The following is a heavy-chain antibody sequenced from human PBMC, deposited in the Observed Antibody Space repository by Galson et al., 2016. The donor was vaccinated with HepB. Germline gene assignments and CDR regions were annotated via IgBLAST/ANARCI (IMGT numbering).Heavy chain of an antibody. CDR3: ARYCTNGVCFRAFDI. CDR1: GFTFSMYA. J-gene: IGHJ3*02. D-gene: IGHD2-8*01. V-gene: IGHV3-64*01. CDR2: ISHNGGTT. Sequence: SLRLSCAASGFTFSMYAMHWVRQAPGQGLEYVSDISHNGGTTYYANSVKGRFTVSRDNSKNTLYLQMGSLRVEDTAVYYCARYCTNGVCFRAFDIWGQGTVVIVSS.